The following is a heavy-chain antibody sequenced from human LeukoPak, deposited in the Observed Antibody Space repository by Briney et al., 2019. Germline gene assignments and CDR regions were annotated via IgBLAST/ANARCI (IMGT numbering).Heavy chain of an antibody. CDR2: INPNSGGT. V-gene: IGHV1-2*02. CDR1: GYTFTGYY. J-gene: IGHJ4*02. Sequence: GASVKVSCKASGYTFTGYYMHWVRQAPGQGLEWMGWINPNSGGTNYAQKFQGRVTMTRDTSISTAYMELSRLRSDDTAVYYCARDLPRIAVAGTRDDYWGQGTLVTVSS. CDR3: ARDLPRIAVAGTRDDY. D-gene: IGHD6-19*01.